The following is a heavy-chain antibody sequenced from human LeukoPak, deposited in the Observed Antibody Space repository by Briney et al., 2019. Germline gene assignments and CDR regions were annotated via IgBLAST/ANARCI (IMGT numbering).Heavy chain of an antibody. V-gene: IGHV1-8*01. D-gene: IGHD4-17*01. Sequence: ASVKVSCKASGYTFTSYDINWVRQAPGQGLEWMGWMNPNSGNTGYAQKFQGRVTMTRNTSISTAYMELSSLRSEDTAVYYCARTAVTTYYYYYYGMDVWGQGTTVTVSS. CDR1: GYTFTSYD. CDR3: ARTAVTTYYYYYYGMDV. CDR2: MNPNSGNT. J-gene: IGHJ6*02.